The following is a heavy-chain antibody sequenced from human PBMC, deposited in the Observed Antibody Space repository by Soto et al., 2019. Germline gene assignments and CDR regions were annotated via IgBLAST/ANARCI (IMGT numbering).Heavy chain of an antibody. D-gene: IGHD2-2*01. J-gene: IGHJ6*02. CDR2: IIPMFGTP. CDR1: GGSFSSYA. Sequence: QVQLVQSGAEVKKPGSSVKVSCKTSGGSFSSYAITWVRQAPGQGLEWMGGIIPMFGTPKYPQKFQGRVTITAAEFTSTAYMELGSLRSEDTAVYYCARAGESSTRYYLYYGMDVWGQGTTVTVSS. CDR3: ARAGESSTRYYLYYGMDV. V-gene: IGHV1-69*01.